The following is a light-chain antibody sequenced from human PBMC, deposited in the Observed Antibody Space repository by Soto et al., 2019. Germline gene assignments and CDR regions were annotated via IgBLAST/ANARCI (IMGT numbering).Light chain of an antibody. V-gene: IGKV1-39*01. CDR1: QSISSY. CDR2: AAS. J-gene: IGKJ3*01. CDR3: TPSYSTLG. Sequence: DIQMTQSPSSLSASVGDRVTITCRASQSISSYLNWYQQKPGKAPKLLIYAASSLKRGVPSRFSGSGSGTYFTLTNSSLQPEDFATYYCTPSYSTLGFGPGTKVDI.